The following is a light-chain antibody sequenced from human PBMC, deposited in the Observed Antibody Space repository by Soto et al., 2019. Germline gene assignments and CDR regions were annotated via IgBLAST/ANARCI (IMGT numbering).Light chain of an antibody. CDR1: ENVGNW. J-gene: IGKJ4*01. CDR3: QQANSFPLS. V-gene: IGKV1D-12*01. CDR2: AAS. Sequence: DIQMTQSPSSLSASVGDRITITCRASENVGNWVAWYQQKPGKAPKVLIYAASTLPRGVPSRFSGSRSGTVFSLTVSSLQTEDFATYYCQQANSFPLSFGGGTKVEIK.